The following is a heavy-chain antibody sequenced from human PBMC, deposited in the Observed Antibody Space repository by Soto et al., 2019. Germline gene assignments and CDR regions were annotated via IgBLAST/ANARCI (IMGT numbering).Heavy chain of an antibody. Sequence: PGGSLRLSCAASGLTFSTYGMHWVRQAPGKGLGWVAVISYDGNTKYYADSVKGRFTISRDKFKSTLYLQMNSLRPEDPAVYYCARGEGNRRSSGWYGPFDYWGQGTLVTVSS. J-gene: IGHJ4*02. CDR2: ISYDGNTK. CDR3: ARGEGNRRSSGWYGPFDY. V-gene: IGHV3-30*03. D-gene: IGHD6-19*01. CDR1: GLTFSTYG.